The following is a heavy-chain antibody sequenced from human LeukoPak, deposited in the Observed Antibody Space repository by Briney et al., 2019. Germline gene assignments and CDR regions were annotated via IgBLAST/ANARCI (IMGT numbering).Heavy chain of an antibody. J-gene: IGHJ4*02. V-gene: IGHV1-69*02. CDR1: GYTFTGYY. D-gene: IGHD1-26*01. CDR3: ATYLVGSAHGPDS. Sequence: GASVKVSCKASGYTFTGYYMHWVRQAPGQGLEWMGRIIPILGIANYAQKFQGRVTITADKSTSTAYMELSSLRSEDTALYYCATYLVGSAHGPDSWGQGTLVAVSS. CDR2: IIPILGIA.